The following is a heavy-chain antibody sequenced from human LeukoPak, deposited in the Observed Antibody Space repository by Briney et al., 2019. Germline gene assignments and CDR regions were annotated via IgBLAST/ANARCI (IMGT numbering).Heavy chain of an antibody. D-gene: IGHD2-2*02. Sequence: PGGSLRLSCAASGFIFSSYAMSWVRQAPGKGLEWVSGISGSGGSTHYADSVKGRFTISRDNTKNTLYLQMNSLRAEDTAVYYCAKSADIVVVPAAITNWFDPWGQGTLVTVSS. V-gene: IGHV3-23*01. CDR3: AKSADIVVVPAAITNWFDP. J-gene: IGHJ5*02. CDR1: GFIFSSYA. CDR2: ISGSGGST.